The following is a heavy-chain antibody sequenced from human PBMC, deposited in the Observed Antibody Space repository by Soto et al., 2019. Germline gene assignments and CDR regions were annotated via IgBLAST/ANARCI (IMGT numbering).Heavy chain of an antibody. V-gene: IGHV1-3*01. J-gene: IGHJ4*02. Sequence: ASVKVSCKASGYTFTSYAMHWVRQAPGQRLEWMGWINAGNGNTKYSQKFQGRVTITRDTSASTAYMELSSLRSEDTAVYYCARPPTYYDFWSGYSVYWGQGTRVTVSS. D-gene: IGHD3-3*01. CDR3: ARPPTYYDFWSGYSVY. CDR1: GYTFTSYA. CDR2: INAGNGNT.